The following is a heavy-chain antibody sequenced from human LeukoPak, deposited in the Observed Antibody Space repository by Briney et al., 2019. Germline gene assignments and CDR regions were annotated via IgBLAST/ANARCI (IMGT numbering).Heavy chain of an antibody. D-gene: IGHD1-14*01. CDR3: ARESRGLTPKAGLGY. V-gene: IGHV3-7*03. J-gene: IGHJ4*02. Sequence: GGSLRLSCAASGFTFSSYWMSWVRQAPGKGLEWVANIKQDGSDKYYVDSVKGRFTISRDNAKNSLYLQMSSLRAEDTAVYYCARESRGLTPKAGLGYWGQGTLVTVSS. CDR2: IKQDGSDK. CDR1: GFTFSSYW.